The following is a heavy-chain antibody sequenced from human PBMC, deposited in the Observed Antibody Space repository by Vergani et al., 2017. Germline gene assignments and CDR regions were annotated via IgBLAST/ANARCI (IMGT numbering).Heavy chain of an antibody. CDR1: GGTFRSYA. Sequence: VQLVQSGAEVKKPGSSVKVSCKASGGTFRSYAINWVRQAPGQGLEWMGGIIPIFGTANYAQKFQGRVTITADESTSTAYMELSSLRSEDTAVYYCARDRSSSGSYYYAADAFDIWGQGTMVTVSS. V-gene: IGHV1-69*01. D-gene: IGHD1-26*01. J-gene: IGHJ3*02. CDR2: IIPIFGTA. CDR3: ARDRSSSGSYYYAADAFDI.